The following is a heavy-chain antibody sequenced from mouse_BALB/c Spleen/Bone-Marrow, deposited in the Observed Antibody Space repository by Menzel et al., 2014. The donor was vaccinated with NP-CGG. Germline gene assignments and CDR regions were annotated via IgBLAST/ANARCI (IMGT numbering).Heavy chain of an antibody. CDR2: IYPYTGVS. Sequence: EVQGVESGPELVEPGASVKISCKASGYSFTGYYMHWVKQSHGNSLDWIGYIYPYTGVSSYNQKFKGKATLTVDKSSSTADMELRSLTSDDSAVYYCESRGEYFDVWGAGTTVTVSS. V-gene: IGHV1-31*01. CDR3: ESRGEYFDV. J-gene: IGHJ1*01. CDR1: GYSFTGYY.